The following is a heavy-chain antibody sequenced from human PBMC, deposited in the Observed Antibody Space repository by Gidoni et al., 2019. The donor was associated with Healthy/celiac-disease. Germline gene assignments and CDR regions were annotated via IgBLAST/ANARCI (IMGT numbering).Heavy chain of an antibody. V-gene: IGHV3-15*01. CDR3: TIDYGSGSSFDY. J-gene: IGHJ4*02. CDR1: GFTFSNAW. CDR2: IKSKTDGGTT. Sequence: EVQLVESGGGLVKPGGSLRLSCAASGFTFSNAWMSWVRQAPGKGLEWVGRIKSKTDGGTTDYAAPVKGRFTISRDDSKNTLYLQMNSLKTEDTAVYYCTIDYGSGSSFDYWGQGTLVTVSS. D-gene: IGHD3-10*01.